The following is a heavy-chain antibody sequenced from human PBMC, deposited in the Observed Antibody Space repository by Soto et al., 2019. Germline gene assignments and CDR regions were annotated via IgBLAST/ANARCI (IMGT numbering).Heavy chain of an antibody. J-gene: IGHJ4*02. Sequence: QVPLVQSGAEVKKPGASVKVSCKASGYTFTSYGISWVRQAPGQGLEWMGWISAYNGNTNYAQKLQGRVTMTTDTSPSTAYMELRSLGSEDTAVYYCARVVDYESSGYYYFYWGQGNLVTVAS. CDR1: GYTFTSYG. CDR3: ARVVDYESSGYYYFY. V-gene: IGHV1-18*01. CDR2: ISAYNGNT. D-gene: IGHD3-22*01.